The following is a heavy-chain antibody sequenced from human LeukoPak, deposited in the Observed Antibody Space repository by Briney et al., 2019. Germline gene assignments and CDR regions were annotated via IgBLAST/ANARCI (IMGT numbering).Heavy chain of an antibody. D-gene: IGHD4-17*01. V-gene: IGHV3-30*18. CDR1: GFTFSSYG. CDR3: AKLGDYGDYFLLSHYYGMDV. CDR2: ISYDGSNK. Sequence: PGGSLRLSCAASGFTFSSYGMHWVRQALGKGLEWVAVISYDGSNKYYADSVKGRFTISRDNSKSTLYLQMNSLRAEDTAVYYCAKLGDYGDYFLLSHYYGMDVWGQGTTVTVSS. J-gene: IGHJ6*02.